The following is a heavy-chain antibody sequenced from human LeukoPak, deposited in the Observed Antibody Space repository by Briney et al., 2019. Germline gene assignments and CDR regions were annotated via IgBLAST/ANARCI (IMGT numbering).Heavy chain of an antibody. CDR2: IIPIFGTA. CDR3: ARGGDTSSSWYSHYYYYYMDV. Sequence: SAVMFFCKASGGTFISYAISWVRQPPRQGLQERGGIIPIFGTANYAQTLQGRVTITADKSTNPAYMELSSLRSEDTAVYYCARGGDTSSSWYSHYYYYYMDVWGKGTTVTVSS. CDR1: GGTFISYA. D-gene: IGHD6-13*01. V-gene: IGHV1-69*06. J-gene: IGHJ6*03.